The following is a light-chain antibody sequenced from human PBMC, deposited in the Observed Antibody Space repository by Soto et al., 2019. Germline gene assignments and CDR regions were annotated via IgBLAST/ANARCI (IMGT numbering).Light chain of an antibody. V-gene: IGKV1-5*01. CDR1: QTISNW. Sequence: DIQMTQSPSTLSASVGDRVTITCRASQTISNWLAWYEQKPGKAAKLLIYDASTLESGVPSRFSGSGSGTDFTFTISSLQPEDFATYYCQQSYSTPPITFGQGTRLEI. J-gene: IGKJ5*01. CDR2: DAS. CDR3: QQSYSTPPIT.